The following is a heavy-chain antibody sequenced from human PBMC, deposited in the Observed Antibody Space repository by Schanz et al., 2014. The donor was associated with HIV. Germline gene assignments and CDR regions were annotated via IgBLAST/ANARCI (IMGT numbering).Heavy chain of an antibody. J-gene: IGHJ6*02. CDR3: ARGEAITYYYHYYGMDV. Sequence: DVQLLESGGGLVQPGGSRRLSCAASGFTFSTYPMSWVRQAPGRGLEWVSSIGGTGGTTYYAESVKGRFTISRDNSKKTLFLQMNSLRAEDTAVYYCARGEAITYYYHYYGMDVWGQGATVTVSS. CDR2: IGGTGGTT. CDR1: GFTFSTYP. D-gene: IGHD1-20*01. V-gene: IGHV3-23*01.